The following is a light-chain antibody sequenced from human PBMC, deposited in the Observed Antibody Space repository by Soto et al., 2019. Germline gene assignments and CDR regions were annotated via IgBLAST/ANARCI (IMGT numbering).Light chain of an antibody. CDR1: SSDVGGYNY. CDR3: SSYTTSNTYV. V-gene: IGLV2-14*01. J-gene: IGLJ1*01. Sequence: QSVLTQPASVSGSPGQSITVSCTGTSSDVGGYNYVSWYQQHPGKVPQLMIFDVSNRPSGVPHRFSGSKSGNTASLTISGLQAEDEADYYCSSYTTSNTYVFGTGTKVTVL. CDR2: DVS.